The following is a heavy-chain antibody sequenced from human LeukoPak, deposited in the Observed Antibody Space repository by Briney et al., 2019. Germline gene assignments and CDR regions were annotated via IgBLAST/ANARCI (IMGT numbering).Heavy chain of an antibody. Sequence: SETLSLTCAVYGGSFSGYYWSWIRQPPGRGLEWIGEINHSGSTNYNPSLKSRVTISVDTSKNQFSLKLSSVTAADTAVYYCARGHDALLFDYWGQGTLVTVSS. D-gene: IGHD1-1*01. J-gene: IGHJ4*02. CDR2: INHSGST. CDR1: GGSFSGYY. CDR3: ARGHDALLFDY. V-gene: IGHV4-34*01.